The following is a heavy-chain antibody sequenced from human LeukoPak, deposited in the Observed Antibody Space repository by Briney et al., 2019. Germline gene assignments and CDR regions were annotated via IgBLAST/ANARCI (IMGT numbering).Heavy chain of an antibody. Sequence: GASVKVSCKASGYTFTSYGISWVRQAPGQGLEWMGVINPNGGSTTYAQNLQGRAIMTRDKSTSTVYMDLSSLRSEDTAVYYCAGDLSGSHRHFDYWGQGTLVTVSS. V-gene: IGHV1-46*04. CDR3: AGDLSGSHRHFDY. J-gene: IGHJ4*02. CDR2: INPNGGST. D-gene: IGHD1-26*01. CDR1: GYTFTSYG.